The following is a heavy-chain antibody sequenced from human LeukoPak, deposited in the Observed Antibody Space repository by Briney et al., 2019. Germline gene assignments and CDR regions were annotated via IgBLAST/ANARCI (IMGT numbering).Heavy chain of an antibody. V-gene: IGHV3-74*01. CDR3: AREEALGSGSFDY. J-gene: IGHJ4*02. CDR1: GFTFSSYW. D-gene: IGHD1-26*01. Sequence: GGSLRLSCAASGFTFSSYWIHWVRQAPGKGLVWVSRINSDGTSTSYADSVKGRFTISRDNAKNTVYLHMDSLRAEDTAVYYCAREEALGSGSFDYWGQGTLVTVSS. CDR2: INSDGTST.